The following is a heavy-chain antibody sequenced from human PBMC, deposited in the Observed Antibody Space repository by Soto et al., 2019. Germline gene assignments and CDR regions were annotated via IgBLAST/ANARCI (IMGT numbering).Heavy chain of an antibody. CDR3: AKVVRGPYSSGLTRAFDI. J-gene: IGHJ3*02. CDR1: GFTVDDYG. Sequence: GGALRLFWAASGFTVDDYGMHWVRQAPGKGLEWVSGISWNSGSIGYADSVKGRFTISRDSAKNSLYLQMNSLRAEDTALYYCAKVVRGPYSSGLTRAFDIWGQGTMVTVSS. V-gene: IGHV3-9*01. CDR2: ISWNSGSI. D-gene: IGHD6-19*01.